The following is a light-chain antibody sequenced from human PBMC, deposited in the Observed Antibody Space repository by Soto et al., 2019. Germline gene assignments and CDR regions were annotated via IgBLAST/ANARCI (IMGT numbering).Light chain of an antibody. CDR2: DVS. J-gene: IGKJ2*01. Sequence: IQMTQSPSSLSASVGDRVTITCRASQGITHYLGWYQQKPGKAPKRLIFDVSTLQSGVPSRFSGSGSGTEFTLTVSNLQPEDFATYYCLPHETSPRAFGQGTKLEL. V-gene: IGKV1-17*02. CDR3: LPHETSPRA. CDR1: QGITHY.